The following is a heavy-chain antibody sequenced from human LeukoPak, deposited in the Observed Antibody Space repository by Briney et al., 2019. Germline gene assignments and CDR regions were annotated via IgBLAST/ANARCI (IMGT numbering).Heavy chain of an antibody. CDR2: ISGSGGST. CDR3: AKDLHYGSGSYSSFAY. J-gene: IGHJ4*02. CDR1: GFTFSSYA. Sequence: PGGSLRLSCAASGFTFSSYAMSWVRQAPGKGLKWVSGISGSGGSTYYADSVRGRFTISRDNSKNTLYLQMNSLRAEDTAVYHCAKDLHYGSGSYSSFAYWGQGTLVTVSS. D-gene: IGHD3-10*01. V-gene: IGHV3-23*01.